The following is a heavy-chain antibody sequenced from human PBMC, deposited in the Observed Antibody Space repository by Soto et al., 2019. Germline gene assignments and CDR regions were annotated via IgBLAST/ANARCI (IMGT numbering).Heavy chain of an antibody. D-gene: IGHD6-19*01. Sequence: QLQLQESGPGLVKPSETLSLTCTVSGGSISSSSYYWGWIRQPPGKGLEWIGSIYYSGSTYYNPSLKSRVTIPVDTSKNQFSLKLSSVTAADTAVYYCASPGPPYSSGFDYWGQGTLVTVSS. CDR3: ASPGPPYSSGFDY. CDR1: GGSISSSSYY. CDR2: IYYSGST. J-gene: IGHJ4*02. V-gene: IGHV4-39*01.